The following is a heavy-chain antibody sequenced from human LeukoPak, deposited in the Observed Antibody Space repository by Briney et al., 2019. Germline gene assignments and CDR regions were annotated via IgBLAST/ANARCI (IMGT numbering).Heavy chain of an antibody. J-gene: IGHJ4*02. CDR3: VGDCSASSSGYYFLGY. CDR1: GFTVSSKY. V-gene: IGHV3-66*01. D-gene: IGHD3-22*01. CDR2: IYSGGCT. Sequence: GRSLRLSCAASGFTVSSKYMSWVRQAPGKGLEWVSVIYSGGCTYYADSVKGRFTISRDNSKDTVYLQMNSLRAEDTAVYYCVGDCSASSSGYYFLGYWGQGTLVTVSS.